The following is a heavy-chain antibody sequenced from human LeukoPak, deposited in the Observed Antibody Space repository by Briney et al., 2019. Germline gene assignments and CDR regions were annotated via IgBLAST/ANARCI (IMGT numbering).Heavy chain of an antibody. V-gene: IGHV6-1*01. CDR3: ARGDYGDYVSRPDY. CDR1: GDSVSSNSAA. CDR2: TYYRSKWST. J-gene: IGHJ4*02. D-gene: IGHD4-17*01. Sequence: SQTLSLTCAIFGDSVSSNSAAWNWIRQSPSRGLEWLGRTYYRSKWSTDYAVSVKSRITVNPDTSKNQFSLKLRSVTAADTAVYYCARGDYGDYVSRPDYWGQGTLVTVSS.